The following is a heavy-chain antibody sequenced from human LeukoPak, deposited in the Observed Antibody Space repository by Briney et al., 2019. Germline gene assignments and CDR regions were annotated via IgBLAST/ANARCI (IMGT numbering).Heavy chain of an antibody. CDR3: ARGDLLGLTTGHFDY. CDR2: IKQDGSEQ. J-gene: IGHJ4*02. V-gene: IGHV3-7*03. Sequence: SGGSLRLSCAASGFTFSSYAMCWVRQAPGKGLQWVANIKQDGSEQYYLDSVKGRFIISRDDAKSSMNLQMNRLRAEDTAVYYCARGDLLGLTTGHFDYWGQGTLVTVSS. D-gene: IGHD4-11*01. CDR1: GFTFSSYA.